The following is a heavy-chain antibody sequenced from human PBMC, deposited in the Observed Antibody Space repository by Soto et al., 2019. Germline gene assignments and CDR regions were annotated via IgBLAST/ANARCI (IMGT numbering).Heavy chain of an antibody. Sequence: SLRLSCAASGFTFDDYAMHWVRQAPGKGLEWVSGISWNSGSIGYADSVKGRFTISRDNAKNSLYLQMNSLRAEDTALYYCAKDGRPYYGSGSYLDYWGQGTLVTVSS. J-gene: IGHJ4*02. D-gene: IGHD3-10*01. CDR3: AKDGRPYYGSGSYLDY. CDR1: GFTFDDYA. CDR2: ISWNSGSI. V-gene: IGHV3-9*01.